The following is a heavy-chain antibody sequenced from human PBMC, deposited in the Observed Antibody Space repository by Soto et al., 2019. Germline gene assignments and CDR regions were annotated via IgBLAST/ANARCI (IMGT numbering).Heavy chain of an antibody. CDR1: GYSFTSYW. Sequence: ESLKISCKGSGYSFTSYWIGLVRQMPGKGLEWMGIIYPGDSDTRYSPSFQGQVTISADKSISTAYLQWSSLKASDTAMYYCARVRSSSLNWFDPWGQGTLVTVSS. J-gene: IGHJ5*02. D-gene: IGHD6-6*01. CDR3: ARVRSSSLNWFDP. V-gene: IGHV5-51*01. CDR2: IYPGDSDT.